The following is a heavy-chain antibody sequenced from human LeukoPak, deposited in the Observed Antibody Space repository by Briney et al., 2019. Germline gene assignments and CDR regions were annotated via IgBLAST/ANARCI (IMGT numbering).Heavy chain of an antibody. CDR1: GYTFTSYY. J-gene: IGHJ4*02. CDR2: MNPNSGNT. Sequence: ASVKVSCKASGYTFTSYYMHWVRQAPGQGLEWMGWMNPNSGNTGYAQKFQGRVTITRNTSISTAYMELSSLRSEDTAVYYCATGRSGRSPAILWGQGTLVTVSS. D-gene: IGHD6-25*01. V-gene: IGHV1-8*03. CDR3: ATGRSGRSPAIL.